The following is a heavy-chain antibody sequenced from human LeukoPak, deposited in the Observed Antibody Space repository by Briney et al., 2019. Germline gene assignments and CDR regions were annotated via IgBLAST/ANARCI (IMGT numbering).Heavy chain of an antibody. CDR3: ARVRDGFGECYYYYYMDV. D-gene: IGHD3-10*01. J-gene: IGHJ6*03. Sequence: PGGSLRLSCATSGFTFSDYAMTWVRQAPGKGLEWVATISGSGVMTYYADSVKGRFTVSGDNSKNTLYLQMNSLRAEDTAVYYCARVRDGFGECYYYYYMDVWGKGTTVTISS. CDR1: GFTFSDYA. CDR2: ISGSGVMT. V-gene: IGHV3-23*01.